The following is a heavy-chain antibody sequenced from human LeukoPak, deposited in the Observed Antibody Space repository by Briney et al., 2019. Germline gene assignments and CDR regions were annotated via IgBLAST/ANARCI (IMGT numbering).Heavy chain of an antibody. Sequence: GGSLRLSCAASGFTFSSYAMSWVRQAPGKGLEWVANIKPDGGEKFYVDSVRGRFTISRDNAKNSLYLQMNSLRAEDTAVYYCATETIGRHYDYWGQGTLLTVSS. CDR1: GFTFSSYA. V-gene: IGHV3-7*01. J-gene: IGHJ4*02. D-gene: IGHD1-14*01. CDR2: IKPDGGEK. CDR3: ATETIGRHYDY.